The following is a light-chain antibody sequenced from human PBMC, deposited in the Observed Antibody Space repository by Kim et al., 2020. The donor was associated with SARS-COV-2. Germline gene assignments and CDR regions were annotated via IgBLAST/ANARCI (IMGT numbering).Light chain of an antibody. V-gene: IGKV1-17*03. CDR2: AAS. CDR1: QGISSS. J-gene: IGKJ4*01. CDR3: LQHNSYPLT. Sequence: ASVGDRGTITCRASQGISSSLVWFQQKPGRVPKRLIYAASSLQSGVPSRFSGSGSGTEFTLTISSLQPEDFATYYCLQHNSYPLTFGGGTKVDIK.